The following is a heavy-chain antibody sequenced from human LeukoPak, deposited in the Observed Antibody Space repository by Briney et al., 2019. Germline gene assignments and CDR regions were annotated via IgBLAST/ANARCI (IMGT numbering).Heavy chain of an antibody. J-gene: IGHJ4*02. CDR3: ARPSQMVVGSSTGLFDY. V-gene: IGHV5-51*01. Sequence: GESLKISCKGSGYTFSDYCIAWVRQMAGKGLEWMGIICPTDSDTIYSPSFQGQVTFSADRSISTAFLQWSSLKASDSAMYYCARPSQMVVGSSTGLFDYWGQGTLVTVSS. D-gene: IGHD1-26*01. CDR2: ICPTDSDT. CDR1: GYTFSDYC.